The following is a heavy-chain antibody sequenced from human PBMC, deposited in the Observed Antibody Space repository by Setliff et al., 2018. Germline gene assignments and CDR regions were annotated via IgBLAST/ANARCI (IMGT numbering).Heavy chain of an antibody. CDR1: GDSISSYY. V-gene: IGHV4-4*07. D-gene: IGHD3-16*02. Sequence: SETLSLTCTVSGDSISSYYWSWIRQPAGKGLEWIGRIYSSGSTNFNPSLKSRVTMSMDTSKNQFSLKLSPVTAADTAIYYCARGKLRLGQLSLFYGFDIWGQGTMVTVSS. CDR3: ARGKLRLGQLSLFYGFDI. J-gene: IGHJ3*02. CDR2: IYSSGST.